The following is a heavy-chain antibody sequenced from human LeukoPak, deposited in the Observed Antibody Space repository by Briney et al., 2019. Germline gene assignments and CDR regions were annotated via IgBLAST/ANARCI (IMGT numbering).Heavy chain of an antibody. J-gene: IGHJ4*02. Sequence: ASVKVSCKVSGYTLTELSMHWVRQAPGKGLEWMGGFDPEDGETIYAQKFQGRVTMTEDTSTDIAYMELSSLRSEDTAVYYCATRGYSGYDSFDYWGQGTLVTVSS. CDR1: GYTLTELS. CDR3: ATRGYSGYDSFDY. D-gene: IGHD5-12*01. CDR2: FDPEDGET. V-gene: IGHV1-24*01.